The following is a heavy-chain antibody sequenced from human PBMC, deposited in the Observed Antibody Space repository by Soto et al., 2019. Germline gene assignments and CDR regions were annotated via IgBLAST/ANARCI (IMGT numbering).Heavy chain of an antibody. CDR2: ISGSGGST. CDR1: GFTFSSYA. Sequence: PGGSLKLSCAASGFTFSSYAMSWVRQAPGKGLEWVSAISGSGGSTYYADSVKGRFTISRDNSKNTLYLQMNSLRAEDTAVYYCAKSGSYDSYYYYGMDVWGQGTTVTVSS. CDR3: AKSGSYDSYYYYGMDV. D-gene: IGHD1-26*01. V-gene: IGHV3-23*01. J-gene: IGHJ6*02.